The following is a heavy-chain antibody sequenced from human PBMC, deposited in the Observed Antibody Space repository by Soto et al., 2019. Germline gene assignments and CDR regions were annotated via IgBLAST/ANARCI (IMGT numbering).Heavy chain of an antibody. CDR2: IYYSGST. J-gene: IGHJ4*02. V-gene: IGHV4-39*01. CDR1: GGSISSSSYY. Sequence: QLQLQESGPGLVKPSETLSLTCTVSGGSISSSSYYWGWIRQPPGKGLEWIGSIYYSGSTYYNPSLKSRVTISVDTSKNQFSLKLSSVTAADTAVYYCAAPAWLSSGSHRDSPIDYWGQGTLVTVSS. CDR3: AAPAWLSSGSHRDSPIDY. D-gene: IGHD3-22*01.